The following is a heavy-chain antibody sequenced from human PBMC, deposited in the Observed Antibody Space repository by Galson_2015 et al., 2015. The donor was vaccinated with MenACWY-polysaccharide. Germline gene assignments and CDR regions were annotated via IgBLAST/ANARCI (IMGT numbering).Heavy chain of an antibody. D-gene: IGHD2-15*01. CDR2: INADGSAT. CDR3: TKAGAKYCSGSSCYFNWFDP. Sequence: SLRLSCAASGFSFNTYWMHWVRHAPGKGLVWVSRINADGSATGYADSVRGRFTISRDNAKNTLYLEMNSLRAEDTAVYYCTKAGAKYCSGSSCYFNWFDPWSQGTLVTVLL. CDR1: GFSFNTYW. J-gene: IGHJ5*02. V-gene: IGHV3-74*01.